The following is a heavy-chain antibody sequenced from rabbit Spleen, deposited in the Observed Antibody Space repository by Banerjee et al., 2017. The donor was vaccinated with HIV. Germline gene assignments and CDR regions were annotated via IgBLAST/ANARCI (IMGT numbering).Heavy chain of an antibody. Sequence: QSLEESGGDLVKPGASLTLTCTASGIDFSDSAYMCWVRQAPGKGLEWIACVYTGVTGTTYYASWAKGRFTISRTSSTTVTLQMTSLTAADTATYFCARDLVAIIGWNFNLWGPGTLVTVS. CDR2: VYTGVTGTT. V-gene: IGHV1S40*01. J-gene: IGHJ4*01. D-gene: IGHD1-1*01. CDR1: GIDFSDSAY. CDR3: ARDLVAIIGWNFNL.